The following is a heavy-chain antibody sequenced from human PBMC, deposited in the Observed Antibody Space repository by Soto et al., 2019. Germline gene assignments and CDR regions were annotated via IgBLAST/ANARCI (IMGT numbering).Heavy chain of an antibody. D-gene: IGHD2-8*02. CDR3: TGEVASGY. J-gene: IGHJ4*02. CDR2: ISRDGGTK. Sequence: QVQLVESGGGVVQPGRSLRLSCAASGFTVSSYGMLWVRQAPGKGLEWVAVISRDGGTKYYADSVKGRFTISRDNSRNTLFLEMNSLRGDDMAVYYCTGEVASGYWGQGTLVTVSS. CDR1: GFTVSSYG. V-gene: IGHV3-30*03.